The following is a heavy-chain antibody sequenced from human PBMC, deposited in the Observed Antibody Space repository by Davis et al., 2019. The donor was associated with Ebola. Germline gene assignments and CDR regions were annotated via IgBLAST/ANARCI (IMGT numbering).Heavy chain of an antibody. CDR2: IRSKANSYAT. CDR3: TVVPAAHVDY. D-gene: IGHD2-2*01. Sequence: GESLKISCAASGFTFSGSAMHWVRQASGKGLEWVGRIRSKANSYATAYAASVKGRFTISRDDSKNTAYLQMNSLKTEDTAVYYCTVVPAAHVDYWGQGTPVTVSS. J-gene: IGHJ4*02. CDR1: GFTFSGSA. V-gene: IGHV3-73*01.